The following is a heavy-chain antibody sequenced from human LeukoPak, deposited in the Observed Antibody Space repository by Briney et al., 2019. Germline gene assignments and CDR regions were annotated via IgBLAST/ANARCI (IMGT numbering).Heavy chain of an antibody. CDR2: INHSGST. V-gene: IGHV4-34*01. CDR3: ARAGKGAAGLDY. J-gene: IGHJ4*02. D-gene: IGHD6-13*01. CDR1: GGSISSYF. Sequence: SETLSLTCTVSGGSISSYFWSWIRQPPGKGLEWIGEINHSGSTNYNPSLKSRVTISVDTSKNQFSLKLSSVTAADTAVYYCARAGKGAAGLDYWGQGTLVTVSS.